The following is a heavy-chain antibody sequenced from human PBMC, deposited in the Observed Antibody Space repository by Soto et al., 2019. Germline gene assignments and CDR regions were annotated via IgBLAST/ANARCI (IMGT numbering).Heavy chain of an antibody. Sequence: QITLKESGPTLVKPTQTLTLTCTFSGFSLSTSGVGVDWIRQPPGKALEWLALIYWDDDKRYNPSLKNRLSISTDTSKNQVVLTMTNMDPVDTATYYCAHRRGDYNNYRGWYFDYWGQGTLVTVSS. D-gene: IGHD4-4*01. CDR1: GFSLSTSGVG. J-gene: IGHJ4*02. CDR2: IYWDDDK. CDR3: AHRRGDYNNYRGWYFDY. V-gene: IGHV2-5*02.